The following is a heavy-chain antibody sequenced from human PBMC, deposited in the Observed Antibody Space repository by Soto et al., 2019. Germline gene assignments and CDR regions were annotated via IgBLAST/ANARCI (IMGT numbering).Heavy chain of an antibody. V-gene: IGHV3-53*01. D-gene: IGHD3-22*01. CDR1: GFTVSSNY. CDR2: IYSGGST. J-gene: IGHJ4*02. Sequence: GVSLRLSCAASGFTVSSNYMSWVRQAPGKGLEWVSVIYSGGSTYYADSVKGRFTISRDNSRNTVYLQMNSLRAEDTAVYYCARHSGSDYYDSTGIENWGQGPQVTVSA. CDR3: ARHSGSDYYDSTGIEN.